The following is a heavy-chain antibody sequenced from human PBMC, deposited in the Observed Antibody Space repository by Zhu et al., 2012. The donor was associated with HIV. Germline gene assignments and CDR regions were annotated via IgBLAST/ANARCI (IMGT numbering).Heavy chain of an antibody. D-gene: IGHD2-2*01. V-gene: IGHV4-38-2*01. CDR3: TRALVGVTGLDY. J-gene: IGHJ4*02. Sequence: QVQLQESGPGLVKPSETLSLTCAVSGYFISSGYYWGWIRQPPGKGLEWIGSIYHSGSTYYNPSLKSRVTISVDTSKNQFSLKLSSVTAADTAVYYCTRALVGVTGLDYWGQGTLVTVSS. CDR1: GYFISSGYY. CDR2: IYHSGST.